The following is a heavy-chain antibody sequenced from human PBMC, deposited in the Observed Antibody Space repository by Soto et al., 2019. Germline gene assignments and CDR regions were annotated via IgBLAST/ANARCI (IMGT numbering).Heavy chain of an antibody. CDR2: IKQDESDK. D-gene: IGHD3-22*01. J-gene: IGHJ4*02. CDR1: GFRFRDYW. CDR3: AKVFYYYDSSGYYYFDY. Sequence: GGSLRLSCAVSGFRFRDYWMSWVRQAPGKGLEWVANIKQDESDKYYVDSVKGRFTISRDNAKNSLYLQMSSLRAKDTAVYYCAKVFYYYDSSGYYYFDYWGQGTLVTVSS. V-gene: IGHV3-7*03.